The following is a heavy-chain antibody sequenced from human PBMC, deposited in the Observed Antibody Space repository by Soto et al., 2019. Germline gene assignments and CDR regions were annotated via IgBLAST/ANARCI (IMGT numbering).Heavy chain of an antibody. J-gene: IGHJ4*02. Sequence: SETLSLTCSVSGVSIRSYYWSWIRQSPGKGLEWIGYIFHSGSTNYKPSLKSGVTISADTSKNQFSLKLSSGTAADTGVYYCGRTIKNYDNSGYDDIDYWGQGTMVTVSS. CDR3: GRTIKNYDNSGYDDIDY. CDR1: GVSIRSYY. D-gene: IGHD3-22*01. V-gene: IGHV4-59*01. CDR2: IFHSGST.